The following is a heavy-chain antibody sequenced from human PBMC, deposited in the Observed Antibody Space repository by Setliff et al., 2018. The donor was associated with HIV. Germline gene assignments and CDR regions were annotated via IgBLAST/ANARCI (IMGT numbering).Heavy chain of an antibody. D-gene: IGHD3-22*01. CDR2: INHSGST. J-gene: IGHJ4*02. Sequence: SETLSLTCAVYNGSFSGYYWTWIRQPPGKGLEWIGEINHSGSTNYNPSLKSRVTISVDTSKNQFSLKLSSVTAADTAVYYCARGRFTYYYESSGYYYWGQGTLVTVSS. V-gene: IGHV4-34*01. CDR3: ARGRFTYYYESSGYYY. CDR1: NGSFSGYY.